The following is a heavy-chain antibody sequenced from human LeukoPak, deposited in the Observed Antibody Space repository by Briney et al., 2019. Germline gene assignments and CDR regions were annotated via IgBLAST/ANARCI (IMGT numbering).Heavy chain of an antibody. J-gene: IGHJ5*02. D-gene: IGHD3-3*01. CDR3: ARGRNYDFWSGYLDFYWFDP. CDR1: GYTFTSYD. V-gene: IGHV1-8*01. Sequence: GASVKVSCKASGYTFTSYDINWVRQATGQGLEWMGWMNPNSGNTGYAQKFQGRVTMTRNTSISTAYMGLSSLGSEDTAVYYCARGRNYDFWSGYLDFYWFDPWGQGTLVTVSS. CDR2: MNPNSGNT.